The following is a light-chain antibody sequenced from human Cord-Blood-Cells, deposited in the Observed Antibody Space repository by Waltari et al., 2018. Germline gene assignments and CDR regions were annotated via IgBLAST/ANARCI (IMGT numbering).Light chain of an antibody. CDR3: QQYYSTPRT. J-gene: IGKJ1*01. Sequence: DILRTQSPDSLAVSLGERAPINSKSSQSVLYSSNNKNYLAWYQQKPGQPPKLLIYWASTRESGVPDRFSGSGSGTDFTLTISSLQAEDVAVYYCQQYYSTPRTFGQGTKVEIK. CDR2: WAS. V-gene: IGKV4-1*01. CDR1: QSVLYSSNNKNY.